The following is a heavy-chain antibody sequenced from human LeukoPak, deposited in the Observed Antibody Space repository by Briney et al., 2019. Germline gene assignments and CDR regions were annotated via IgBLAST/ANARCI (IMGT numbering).Heavy chain of an antibody. CDR1: GFTFSSYS. D-gene: IGHD3-22*01. J-gene: IGHJ4*02. CDR3: ARKDSSGYYFPIDY. V-gene: IGHV3-21*01. Sequence: NPGGSLRLSCAASGFTFSSYSMNWVRQAPGKGLELVSSISSSSSYIYYADSVKGRFTISRDNAKNSLYLQMNSLRAEDTAVYYCARKDSSGYYFPIDYWGQGTLVTVSS. CDR2: ISSSSSYI.